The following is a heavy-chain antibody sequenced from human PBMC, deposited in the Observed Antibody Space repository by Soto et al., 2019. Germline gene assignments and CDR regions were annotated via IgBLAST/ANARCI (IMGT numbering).Heavy chain of an antibody. D-gene: IGHD3-3*01. CDR3: ARGRFLEWLSRYYYYAMDV. CDR1: GGTFSSYA. J-gene: IGHJ6*02. CDR2: IIPIFGTV. Sequence: GASVKVSCKASGGTFSSYAINWVRQAPGQGLEWMGGIIPIFGTVNYAQKFQGRVTITADESTSTAYMELSSLRSEDTAVYHCARGRFLEWLSRYYYYAMDVWGRGTTVTVSS. V-gene: IGHV1-69*13.